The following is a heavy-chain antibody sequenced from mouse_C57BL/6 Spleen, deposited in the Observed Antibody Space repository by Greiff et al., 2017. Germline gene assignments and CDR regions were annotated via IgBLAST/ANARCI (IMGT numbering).Heavy chain of an antibody. J-gene: IGHJ4*01. CDR2: IYPGSGNT. CDR1: GYTFTDYY. D-gene: IGHD2-13*01. CDR3: AREGDTAMDY. V-gene: IGHV1-76*01. Sequence: VQLQQSGAELVRPGASVKLSCKASGYTFTDYYIHWVKQRPGQGLEWIARIYPGSGNTYYNEKFKGKATLTADKSSSTAYMQLSSLTSEDSAVYFGAREGDTAMDYWGQGTSVTVSS.